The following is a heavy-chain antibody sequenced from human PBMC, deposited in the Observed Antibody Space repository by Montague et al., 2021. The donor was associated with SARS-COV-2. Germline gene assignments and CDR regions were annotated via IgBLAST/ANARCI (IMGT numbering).Heavy chain of an antibody. CDR2: ISQSGNT. V-gene: IGHV4-34*01. CDR1: GESSSRYY. Sequence: SETPSLTCAVFGESSSRYYWSWIRQPPGKGLEWIGEISQSGNTKYNPSLQSRVSISLDTSRNQFSLKVSSVTAADTAIYYCARLGDGIVPSPILGLGPYYSFYYMDVWGKGTTVTVSS. D-gene: IGHD2-2*02. J-gene: IGHJ6*03. CDR3: ARLGDGIVPSPILGLGPYYSFYYMDV.